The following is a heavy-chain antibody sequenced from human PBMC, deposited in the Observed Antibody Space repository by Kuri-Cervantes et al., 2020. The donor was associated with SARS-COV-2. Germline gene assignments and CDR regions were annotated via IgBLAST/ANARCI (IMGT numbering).Heavy chain of an antibody. CDR3: ARDASMGGFAP. J-gene: IGHJ5*02. V-gene: IGHV3-30-3*01. Sequence: LSLTCAASGFTFSRYAMHWVRQAPGKGLEWVAVISYDGSNKYYADSVKGRFTISRDNSKNTLYLQMNSLRAEDTAVYYCARDASMGGFAPWGQGTLVTVSS. CDR1: GFTFSRYA. CDR2: ISYDGSNK. D-gene: IGHD5-12*01.